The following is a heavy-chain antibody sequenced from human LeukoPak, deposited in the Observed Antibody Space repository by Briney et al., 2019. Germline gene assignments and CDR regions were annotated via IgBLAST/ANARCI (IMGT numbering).Heavy chain of an antibody. D-gene: IGHD3-16*01. Sequence: SQTLSLTCTVSGGSISSGSYYWSWIRQPAGKGLEWIGRIYTSGSTNYNPSLKSRVTISVDTSKNQFSLKLSSVTAADTAVYYCARGGNWFDPWGQGTLVTVSS. V-gene: IGHV4-61*02. CDR3: ARGGNWFDP. CDR2: IYTSGST. CDR1: GGSISSGSYY. J-gene: IGHJ5*02.